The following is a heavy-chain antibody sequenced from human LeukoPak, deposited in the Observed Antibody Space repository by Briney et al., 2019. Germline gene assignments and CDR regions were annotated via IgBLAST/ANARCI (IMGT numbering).Heavy chain of an antibody. J-gene: IGHJ4*02. V-gene: IGHV3-64D*06. CDR2: ISSNGGST. CDR1: VFTFSSYA. Sequence: GGSLRLSCSASVFTFSSYAMHCVRQAPGKGLEYVSSISSNGGSTYYAHSVKGRFTISRDNSKNTLFLQMSSLRTEDTAVYYCASPYSGYDYNFDHWGQGTLVTVSS. D-gene: IGHD5-12*01. CDR3: ASPYSGYDYNFDH.